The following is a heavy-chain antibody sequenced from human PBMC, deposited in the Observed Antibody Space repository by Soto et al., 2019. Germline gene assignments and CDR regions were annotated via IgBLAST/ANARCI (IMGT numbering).Heavy chain of an antibody. V-gene: IGHV3-11*01. J-gene: IGHJ6*02. D-gene: IGHD3-10*01. CDR3: ARGHYYGVDV. CDR1: GFSLRDHY. Sequence: GGSLRLSCATSGFSLRDHYLAWIRQAPGKGLEWVSYISGSDATIYYGDPVKGRFTISRDSSKNSVFLQMNSLRGEDTAVYFCARGHYYGVDVWGQGTSVTVSS. CDR2: ISGSDATI.